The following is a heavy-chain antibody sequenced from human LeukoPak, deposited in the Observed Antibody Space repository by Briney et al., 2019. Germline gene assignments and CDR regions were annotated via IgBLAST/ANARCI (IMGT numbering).Heavy chain of an antibody. CDR2: ISSTGNTT. D-gene: IGHD6-19*01. V-gene: IGHV3-48*03. Sequence: GGSLRLSCAAPGFTFRSYEMSWVRQAPGKGLEWVSSISSTGNTTYYADSVKGRFTISRDNAKNSLYLQMSSLKTEDTAVYYCARDRIAVAGTLWGQGTLVTVSS. CDR3: ARDRIAVAGTL. CDR1: GFTFRSYE. J-gene: IGHJ4*02.